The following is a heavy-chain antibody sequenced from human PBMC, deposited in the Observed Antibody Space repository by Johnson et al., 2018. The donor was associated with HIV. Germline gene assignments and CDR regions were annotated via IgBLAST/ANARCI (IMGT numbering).Heavy chain of an antibody. CDR1: GFNFDDYA. V-gene: IGHV3-43D*03. D-gene: IGHD6-19*01. J-gene: IGHJ3*02. CDR2: IRWDGAIT. Sequence: VQLVESGGGLVQPGGSLRLSCAASGFNFDDYAMHWVRQAPGNGLEWVSLIRWDGAITSYVDSVKGRFTISRDNSRNSLYLQMKSLRVEDTAGYYCARDQRSSDLNDQTDAFDIWGQGTMVTVSS. CDR3: ARDQRSSDLNDQTDAFDI.